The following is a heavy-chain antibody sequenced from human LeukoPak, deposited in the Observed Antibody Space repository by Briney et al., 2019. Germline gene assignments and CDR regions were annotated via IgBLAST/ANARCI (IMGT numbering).Heavy chain of an antibody. CDR3: ARDSKRSXXXXYXXXXXXVTVXXXXASAPTAHDV. D-gene: IGHD1-26*01. CDR2: INHSGRT. Sequence: PSETLSLTCAVYGGSFRGYYGSWIRQPPGKGREWIGEINHSGRTNYNPSLKRRVTISVDPSKQQFYLKLSSVTAADTAVYYCARDSKRSXXXXYXXXXXXVTVXXXXASAPTAHDV. CDR1: GGSFRGYY. J-gene: IGHJ3*01. V-gene: IGHV4-34*01.